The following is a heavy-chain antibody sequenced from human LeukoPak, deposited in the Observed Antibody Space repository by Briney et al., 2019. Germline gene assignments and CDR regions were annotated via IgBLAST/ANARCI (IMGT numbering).Heavy chain of an antibody. D-gene: IGHD6-13*01. CDR3: AREGGMAAAPYFDY. Sequence: PSETLSLTCTVPGGSISSYYWSWIRQPPGKGLEWIGCIYYSGSTNYNPSLKSRVTISVDTSKNQFSLKLSSVTAADTAVYYCAREGGMAAAPYFDYWGQGTLVTVSS. J-gene: IGHJ4*02. CDR2: IYYSGST. CDR1: GGSISSYY. V-gene: IGHV4-59*12.